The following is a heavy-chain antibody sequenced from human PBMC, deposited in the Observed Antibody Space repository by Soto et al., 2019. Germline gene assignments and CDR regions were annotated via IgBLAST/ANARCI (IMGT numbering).Heavy chain of an antibody. CDR3: ARLRLGELSTNPSIDY. J-gene: IGHJ4*02. CDR2: IIPIFGTA. D-gene: IGHD3-16*02. CDR1: GGTFSSYA. V-gene: IGHV1-69*12. Sequence: QVQLVQSGAEVKKPGSSVKVSCKASGGTFSSYAISWVRQAPGQGLEWMGGIIPIFGTANYAQKFQGRVTITADESTSTAYMELSSLRSEDMAVYYCARLRLGELSTNPSIDYWGQGTLLTVSS.